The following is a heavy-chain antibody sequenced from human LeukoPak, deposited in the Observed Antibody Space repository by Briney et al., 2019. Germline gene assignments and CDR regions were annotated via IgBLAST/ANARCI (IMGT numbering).Heavy chain of an antibody. CDR3: ARETGSGEYGMDV. V-gene: IGHV1-69*01. Sequence: SVKISCKASGGTFSSYAISWVRQAPGQGLEWMGGIIPIFGTANYAQKFQGRVTITADESTSTAYMELSSLRSEDTAVYYCARETGSGEYGMDVWGKGTTVTVSS. D-gene: IGHD3-10*01. J-gene: IGHJ6*04. CDR2: IIPIFGTA. CDR1: GGTFSSYA.